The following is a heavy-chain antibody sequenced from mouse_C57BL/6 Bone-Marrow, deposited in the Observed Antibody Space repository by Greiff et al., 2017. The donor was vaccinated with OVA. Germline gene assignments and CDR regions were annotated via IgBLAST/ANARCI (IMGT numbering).Heavy chain of an antibody. Sequence: VKVVESGAELARPGASVKLSCKASGYTFTSYGISWVKQRTGQGLEWIGEIYPRSGNTYYNEKFKGKATLTADKSSSTAYMELRSLTSEDTAVYYCARSPYYYGSSIDYWGQGTTLTVSS. V-gene: IGHV1-81*01. D-gene: IGHD1-1*01. J-gene: IGHJ2*01. CDR1: GYTFTSYG. CDR3: ARSPYYYGSSIDY. CDR2: IYPRSGNT.